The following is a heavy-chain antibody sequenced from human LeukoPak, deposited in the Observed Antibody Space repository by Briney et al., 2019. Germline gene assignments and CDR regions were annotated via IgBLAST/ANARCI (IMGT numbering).Heavy chain of an antibody. CDR2: ISYDGSNK. V-gene: IGHV3-30-3*01. CDR3: ARGLTTPYFDY. CDR1: GFTFSSYA. Sequence: PGGSLRLSCAASGFTFSSYAMHWVRQAPGKGLEWVAVISYDGSNKYYADSVKGRFTISRDNSKNTLYLQMNSLRSEDTAVYYCARGLTTPYFDYWGQGTLVTVSS. D-gene: IGHD1/OR15-1a*01. J-gene: IGHJ4*02.